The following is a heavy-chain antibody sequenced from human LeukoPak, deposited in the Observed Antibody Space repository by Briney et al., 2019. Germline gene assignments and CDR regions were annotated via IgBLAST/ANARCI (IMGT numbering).Heavy chain of an antibody. CDR1: GYTFTSYG. CDR3: ARHNCSGGSCLNWFDP. Sequence: ASVKVSCKASGYTFTSYGISWVRQAPGQGLEWMGGIIPIFGTANYAQKFQGRVTITADKSTSTAYMELSSLRSEDTAVYYCARHNCSGGSCLNWFDPWGQGTLVTVSS. D-gene: IGHD2-15*01. CDR2: IIPIFGTA. J-gene: IGHJ5*02. V-gene: IGHV1-69*06.